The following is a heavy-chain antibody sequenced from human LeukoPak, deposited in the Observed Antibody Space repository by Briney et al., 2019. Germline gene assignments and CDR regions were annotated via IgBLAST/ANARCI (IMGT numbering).Heavy chain of an antibody. V-gene: IGHV1-69*02. CDR3: APVAVAGTFDGMDV. CDR1: GGTFSSYT. Sequence: GSSVKVSCKASGGTFSSYTISWVRQAPGQGLEWMGRIIPILGIANYAQNFQGRVTITADKSTSTAYMELSSLRSEDTAVYYCAPVAVAGTFDGMDVWGQGTTVTVSS. CDR2: IIPILGIA. J-gene: IGHJ6*02. D-gene: IGHD6-19*01.